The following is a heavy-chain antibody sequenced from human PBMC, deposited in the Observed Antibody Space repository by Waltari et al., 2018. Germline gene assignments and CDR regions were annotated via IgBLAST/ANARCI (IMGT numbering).Heavy chain of an antibody. Sequence: QVQLVESGGGVVQPGRSLRLSCAASEFTFSSYDMHWVRQAPGKGREWVAFISYNERNIYYENSVKGRFAISRDNSKKMLYLQMNSLRVEDTAVYYCARDYCDRTNCHGMDVWGQGTTVTVSS. J-gene: IGHJ6*02. V-gene: IGHV3-30*09. CDR2: ISYNERNI. D-gene: IGHD3-22*01. CDR3: ARDYCDRTNCHGMDV. CDR1: EFTFSSYD.